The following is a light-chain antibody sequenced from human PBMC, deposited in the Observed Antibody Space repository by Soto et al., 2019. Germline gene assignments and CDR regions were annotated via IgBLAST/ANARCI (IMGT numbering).Light chain of an antibody. CDR1: QNINTW. Sequence: DIQMTQSPSTLSASVGDRVIITCRASQNINTWLAWYQQKPGKAPKLLIYKASSLESGVPSRFSGSGSGTEFTLTISSLQPDDFATYYYQQYNTYATFGPGTKVDIK. J-gene: IGKJ2*01. CDR3: QQYNTYAT. V-gene: IGKV1-5*03. CDR2: KAS.